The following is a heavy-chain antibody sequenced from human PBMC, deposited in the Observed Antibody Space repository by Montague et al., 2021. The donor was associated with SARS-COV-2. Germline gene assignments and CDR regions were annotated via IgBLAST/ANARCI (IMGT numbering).Heavy chain of an antibody. CDR3: ARDPLDYGLWSSGSYYNAYYYYYGMDV. CDR1: GFTFSSYN. J-gene: IGHJ6*02. D-gene: IGHD3-10*01. V-gene: IGHV3-21*01. Sequence: SLRLSCAASGFTFSSYNMNWVRQAPGKGLEWVSSISSSSSYIYYADSVKGRFTISRDNAKNSLYLQMNSLRAEDTAVCYCARDPLDYGLWSSGSYYNAYYYYYGMDVWGQGTTVTVSS. CDR2: ISSSSSYI.